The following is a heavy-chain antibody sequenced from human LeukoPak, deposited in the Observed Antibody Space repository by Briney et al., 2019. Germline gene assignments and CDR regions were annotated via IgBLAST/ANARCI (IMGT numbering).Heavy chain of an antibody. Sequence: SETLSLTCTVSGGSISSGGYYWSWIRQHPGKGLEWIGYIYYSGSTNYNPSLKSRVTISVDTSKNQFSLKLSSVTAADTAVYYCARQILGHCSSTSCYGFDYWGQGTLVAVSS. CDR2: IYYSGST. CDR1: GGSISSGGYY. CDR3: ARQILGHCSSTSCYGFDY. V-gene: IGHV4-61*08. J-gene: IGHJ4*02. D-gene: IGHD2-2*01.